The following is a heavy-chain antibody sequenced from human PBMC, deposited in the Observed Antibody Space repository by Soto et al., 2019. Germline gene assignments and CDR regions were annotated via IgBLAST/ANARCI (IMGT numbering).Heavy chain of an antibody. V-gene: IGHV3-66*01. CDR1: GFTVSSNY. Sequence: PGGSLRLSCAASGFTVSSNYMSWVRQAPGKGLEWVSVIYSGGSTYYADSVKGRFTISRDNSKNTLYLQMNSLRAEDTAVYYCARDLYCSGGSCYDWFDPWGQGTLVTVSS. CDR3: ARDLYCSGGSCYDWFDP. CDR2: IYSGGST. J-gene: IGHJ5*02. D-gene: IGHD2-15*01.